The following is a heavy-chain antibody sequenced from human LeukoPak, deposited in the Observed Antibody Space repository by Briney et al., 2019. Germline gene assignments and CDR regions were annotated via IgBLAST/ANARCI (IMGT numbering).Heavy chain of an antibody. J-gene: IGHJ4*02. D-gene: IGHD6-19*01. Sequence: GGSLRLSCVASGITFSNYAVSWVRQAPEKGLDWVSVISGSAHKIRYADSVKGRFTISRDNSKNTLYLQMNSLRAEDTAVYYCAKRLAMTGTYHFDYWGQGTLVTVSS. CDR2: ISGSAHKI. V-gene: IGHV3-23*01. CDR1: GITFSNYA. CDR3: AKRLAMTGTYHFDY.